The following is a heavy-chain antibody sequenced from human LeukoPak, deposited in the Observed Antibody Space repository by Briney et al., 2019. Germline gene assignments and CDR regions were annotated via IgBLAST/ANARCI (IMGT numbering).Heavy chain of an antibody. CDR2: ISGSGGST. Sequence: TGGSLRLSCAASGFTFSSYAMSWVRQAPGKGLEWVSAISGSGGSTYYADFVKGRFTISRDNSKNTLYLQMNSLRAEDTAVYYCAKARWLQLRGYFDYWGQGTLVTVSS. D-gene: IGHD5-24*01. J-gene: IGHJ4*02. CDR1: GFTFSSYA. CDR3: AKARWLQLRGYFDY. V-gene: IGHV3-23*01.